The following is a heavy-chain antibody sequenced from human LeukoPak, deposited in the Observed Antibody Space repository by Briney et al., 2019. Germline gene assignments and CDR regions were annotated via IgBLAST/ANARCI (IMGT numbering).Heavy chain of an antibody. CDR2: IGGSDENT. D-gene: IGHD3-10*01. Sequence: GGSLRLSCAVSGFTFSSYAMSWVRQAPGKGLEWVSGIGGSDENTDYADSVKGRFTISRDNSKNTLYLQMNSLRAEDTAVYYCAREVRGRGVKGALDYWGQGTLVTVSS. J-gene: IGHJ4*02. V-gene: IGHV3-23*01. CDR1: GFTFSSYA. CDR3: AREVRGRGVKGALDY.